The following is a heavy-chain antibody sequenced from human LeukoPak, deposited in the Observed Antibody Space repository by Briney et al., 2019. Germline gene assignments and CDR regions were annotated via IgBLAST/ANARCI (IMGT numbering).Heavy chain of an antibody. V-gene: IGHV3-21*01. Sequence: PGGSLRLSCAASGFTFNSYHMNWVRQAPGKGLEWVSSISSSHSSIYYADSVKGRFTISRDNAKNSLYLQMNSLRAEDTAVYYCARGKLLWFGEPDYWGQGTLVTVSS. D-gene: IGHD3-10*01. J-gene: IGHJ4*02. CDR2: ISSSHSSI. CDR3: ARGKLLWFGEPDY. CDR1: GFTFNSYH.